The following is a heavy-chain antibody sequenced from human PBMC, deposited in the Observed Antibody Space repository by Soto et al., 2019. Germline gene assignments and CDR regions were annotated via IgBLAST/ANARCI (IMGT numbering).Heavy chain of an antibody. J-gene: IGHJ5*02. V-gene: IGHV1-46*01. Sequence: ASVKVSCKAPGDTFTSYYMHWVRQAPGHGLEWMGVINPNGGSIRFAQKFQGRVTMTRDTSRSTVLMELRGLTSEDTAVYYCARSSGGVYAIIIEGTIWFAPGGKDTRVSVSS. CDR1: GDTFTSYY. D-gene: IGHD3-16*01. CDR3: ARSSGGVYAIIIEGTIWFAP. CDR2: INPNGGSI.